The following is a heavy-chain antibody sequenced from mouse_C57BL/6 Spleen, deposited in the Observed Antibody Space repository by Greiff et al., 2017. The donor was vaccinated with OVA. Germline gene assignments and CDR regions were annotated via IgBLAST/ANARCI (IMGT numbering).Heavy chain of an antibody. V-gene: IGHV1-42*01. CDR1: GYSFTGYY. CDR2: INPSTGGT. J-gene: IGHJ1*03. D-gene: IGHD1-1*01. CDR3: AIYGSPYWYFDV. Sequence: EVQLQQSGPELVKPGASVKISCKASGYSFTGYYMNWVKQSPEKSLEWIGEINPSTGGTTYNQTFKAKATLTVDKSSSTAYMQLKSLTSEDSAVYYCAIYGSPYWYFDVWGTGTTVTVAS.